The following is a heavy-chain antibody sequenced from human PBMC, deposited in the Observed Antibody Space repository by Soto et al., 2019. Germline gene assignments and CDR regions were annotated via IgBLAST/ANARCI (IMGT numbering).Heavy chain of an antibody. Sequence: SEALSLICTVSGGSISSYYWSWIRQPAGKGLEWIGRIYTSGSTNYNPSPKSRVTMSVDTSKNQFSLKLSSVTAADTAVYYCARDDTGRDDFDISGHGTMATVSS. CDR2: IYTSGST. CDR3: ARDDTGRDDFDI. CDR1: GGSISSYY. J-gene: IGHJ3*02. D-gene: IGHD3-10*01. V-gene: IGHV4-4*07.